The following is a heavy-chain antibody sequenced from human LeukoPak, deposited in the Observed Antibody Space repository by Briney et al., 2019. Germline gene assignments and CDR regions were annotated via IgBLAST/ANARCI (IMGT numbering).Heavy chain of an antibody. D-gene: IGHD3-10*01. CDR3: ARADKLGGYLGELLSTKPYYMDV. CDR2: ISAYNGNT. Sequence: ASVKVSCKASGYTFTSYGISWVRQAPGQGLEWMGWISAYNGNTNYAQKLQGRVTMTTDTSTSTAYMELRSLRSEDTAVYYCARADKLGGYLGELLSTKPYYMDVWGKGTTVTISS. V-gene: IGHV1-18*01. J-gene: IGHJ6*03. CDR1: GYTFTSYG.